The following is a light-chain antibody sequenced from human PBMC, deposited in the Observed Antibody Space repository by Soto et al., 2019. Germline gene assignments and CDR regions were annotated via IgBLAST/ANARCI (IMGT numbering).Light chain of an antibody. J-gene: IGKJ1*01. CDR2: AAS. V-gene: IGKV3-11*01. CDR1: ERIGTY. CDR3: QRRSNSPHMWT. Sequence: EIVLTQSPGTLSLSPGDRATLSCRASERIGTYLAWYQQKPGQAPRLLIYAASNRATGVPARFSGTGSGTDFTLTLSSLESEDFAVYFCQRRSNSPHMWTVGQGTKVEIK.